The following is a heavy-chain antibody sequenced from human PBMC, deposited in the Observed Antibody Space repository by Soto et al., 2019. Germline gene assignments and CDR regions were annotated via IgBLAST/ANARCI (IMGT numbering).Heavy chain of an antibody. CDR3: ARDPAEWELTFDC. Sequence: EVQLVESGGGLVQPGGSLRLSCAASGFTFSSNWMHWVCQVPGKGLAWVSRINSDGSSTSYADSVKGRFTISRDNAKNTLYLQMNSLRAEDTAVYYCARDPAEWELTFDCWGQGTLVAVSS. J-gene: IGHJ4*02. D-gene: IGHD1-26*01. CDR1: GFTFSSNW. CDR2: INSDGSST. V-gene: IGHV3-74*01.